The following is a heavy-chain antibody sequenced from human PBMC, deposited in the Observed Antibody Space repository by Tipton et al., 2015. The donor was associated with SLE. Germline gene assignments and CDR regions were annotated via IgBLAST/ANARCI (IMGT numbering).Heavy chain of an antibody. V-gene: IGHV3-74*03. D-gene: IGHD5-24*01. CDR1: GFTFSSHW. CDR2: INSDGSNT. Sequence: SLRLSCAASGFTFSSHWMHWVRQAPGKGLVWVSRINSDGSNTKYADSVKGRFTISRDNAKNTLYLQMNSLRAEDTAVYYCAREFGLRWPPGHFDYWGQGTLVTVSS. CDR3: AREFGLRWPPGHFDY. J-gene: IGHJ4*02.